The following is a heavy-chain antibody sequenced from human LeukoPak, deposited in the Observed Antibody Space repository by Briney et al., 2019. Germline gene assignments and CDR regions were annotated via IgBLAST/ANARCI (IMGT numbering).Heavy chain of an antibody. Sequence: GGSLRLSCAASGFTFSNACMSWVRQAPGKGLELVGRIKSKTDGGTTDYAARVKGRFTTSRNNSKNTLYLQMNSLKTENTAVHYCTTDMYDFWSGYKFDYWGQRTLVTVSS. CDR2: IKSKTDGGTT. CDR1: GFTFSNAC. V-gene: IGHV3-15*01. CDR3: TTDMYDFWSGYKFDY. D-gene: IGHD3-3*01. J-gene: IGHJ4*02.